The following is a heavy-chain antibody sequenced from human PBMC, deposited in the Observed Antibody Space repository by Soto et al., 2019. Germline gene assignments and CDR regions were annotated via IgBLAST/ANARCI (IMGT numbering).Heavy chain of an antibody. Sequence: SVKVSCKASGGTFSSYAISWVRQAPGQGLEWMGGIIPIFGTANCAQKFQGRVTITADESTSTAHMELSSLRSEDTAVYYCARDFRGYSYGYSYFDYWGQGTLVTVSS. J-gene: IGHJ4*02. CDR2: IIPIFGTA. CDR1: GGTFSSYA. CDR3: ARDFRGYSYGYSYFDY. D-gene: IGHD5-18*01. V-gene: IGHV1-69*13.